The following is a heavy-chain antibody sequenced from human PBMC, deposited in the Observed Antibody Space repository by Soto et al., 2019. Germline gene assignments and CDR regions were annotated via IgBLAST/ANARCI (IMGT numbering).Heavy chain of an antibody. V-gene: IGHV3-30-3*01. Sequence: GGSLRLSCAASGFTFSSYAMHWVRQAPGKGLEWVAVISYDGSNKYYADSVKGRFTISRDNSKNTLYLQMNSLRAEDTAVYYCARGGYDNFRPFDYWGQGTLVTVSS. CDR3: ARGGYDNFRPFDY. CDR2: ISYDGSNK. CDR1: GFTFSSYA. J-gene: IGHJ4*02. D-gene: IGHD5-12*01.